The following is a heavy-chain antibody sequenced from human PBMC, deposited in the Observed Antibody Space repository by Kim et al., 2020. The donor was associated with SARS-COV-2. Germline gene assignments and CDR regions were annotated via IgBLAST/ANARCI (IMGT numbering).Heavy chain of an antibody. V-gene: IGHV3-43*02. CDR3: AKDVNYDYVWGSFRFPTAYYYYGMDV. J-gene: IGHJ6*02. Sequence: GGSLRLSCAASGFTFDDYAIHWVRQAPGKGLEWVSLISGDGNSTYYADSVKGRFTISRDNSKNSLYLQMNSLRSEDTALYYCAKDVNYDYVWGSFRFPTAYYYYGMDVWGQGTTVTVSS. CDR2: ISGDGNST. CDR1: GFTFDDYA. D-gene: IGHD3-16*02.